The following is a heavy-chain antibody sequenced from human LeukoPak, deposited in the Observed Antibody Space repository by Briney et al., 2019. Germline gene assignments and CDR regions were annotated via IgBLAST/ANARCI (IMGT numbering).Heavy chain of an antibody. Sequence: ASVKVSCKASGYTFTSFGISWVRQAPGQGLEWMGWISAYNGNTNYAEKLQGRVTRTTDTSTSTAYMEVRGVRSGDTAVYYYYRDFSVYHTGPGHWGQGTLVTVSS. CDR3: YRDFSVYHTGPGH. J-gene: IGHJ4*02. D-gene: IGHD2-2*01. CDR1: GYTFTSFG. CDR2: ISAYNGNT. V-gene: IGHV1-18*01.